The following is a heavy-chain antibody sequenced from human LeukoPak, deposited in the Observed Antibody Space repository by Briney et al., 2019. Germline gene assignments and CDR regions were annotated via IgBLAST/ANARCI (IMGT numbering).Heavy chain of an antibody. J-gene: IGHJ6*03. CDR3: ARGVTVTTYYYYYYYMDV. V-gene: IGHV4-30-2*01. D-gene: IGHD1-14*01. Sequence: TLSLTCTVSGGSISSGGYYWSWIRQPPGKGLEWIGYIYHSGSTYYNPSLKSRVTISVDRSKNQFSLKLSSVTAADTAVYYCARGVTVTTYYYYYYYMDVWGKGATVTVSS. CDR1: GGSISSGGYY. CDR2: IYHSGST.